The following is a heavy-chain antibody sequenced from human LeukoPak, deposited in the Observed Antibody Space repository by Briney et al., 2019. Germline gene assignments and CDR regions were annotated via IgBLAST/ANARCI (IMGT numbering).Heavy chain of an antibody. CDR3: TRDARTCHSSGCWKPSDY. J-gene: IGHJ4*02. Sequence: PGGSLRLSRAASGFNLTSYWMHWVRPAPGTGVVWVSRINSDGTGTYADSVKGRFTISRDNANNTLYLQMNSLRADDTAVYYCTRDARTCHSSGCWKPSDYWDQGALVTVSS. CDR2: INSDGTGT. V-gene: IGHV3-74*01. CDR1: GFNLTSYW. D-gene: IGHD3-22*01.